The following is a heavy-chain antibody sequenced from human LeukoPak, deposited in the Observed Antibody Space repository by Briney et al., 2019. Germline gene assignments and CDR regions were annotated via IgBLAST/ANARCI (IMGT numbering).Heavy chain of an antibody. V-gene: IGHV3-23*01. CDR3: VQEGPRGLAFDI. J-gene: IGHJ3*02. CDR1: GVTVSSYV. CDR2: ISGSGGGT. Sequence: GGSLRLSWEASGVTVSSYVISWVRQAPGKGPEWVSGISGSGGGTYYADSGKGRFAISRDNSKNTLYLQMNSLRAEDTAVYYCVQEGPRGLAFDIWGQGTKVTVSS.